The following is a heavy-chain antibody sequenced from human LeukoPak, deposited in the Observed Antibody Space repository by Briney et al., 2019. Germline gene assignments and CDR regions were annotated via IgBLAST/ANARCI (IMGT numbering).Heavy chain of an antibody. CDR3: ARSVCSGGSCHHGY. J-gene: IGHJ4*02. D-gene: IGHD2-15*01. CDR1: GYTFTGYY. CDR2: IKPNSGGT. Sequence: ASVKVSCKASGYTFTGYYMHWVRQAPGQGLEWMGRIKPNSGGTNYAQKFQGRVTMTRDTSISTAYMELSRLRSDDTAVYYCARSVCSGGSCHHGYWGQGTLVTVSS. V-gene: IGHV1-2*06.